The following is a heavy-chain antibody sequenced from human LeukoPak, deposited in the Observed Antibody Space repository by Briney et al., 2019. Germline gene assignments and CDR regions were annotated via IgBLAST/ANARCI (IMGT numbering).Heavy chain of an antibody. CDR2: INHSGST. Sequence: SETLSLTCTVSGGSISSYYWSWIRQPPGKGLEWIGEINHSGSTNYNPSLKSRVTISVDTSKNQFSLKLSSVTAADTAVYYCARRGDFWSGYYLNWFDPWGQGTLVTVSS. V-gene: IGHV4-34*01. D-gene: IGHD3-3*01. CDR1: GGSISSYY. J-gene: IGHJ5*02. CDR3: ARRGDFWSGYYLNWFDP.